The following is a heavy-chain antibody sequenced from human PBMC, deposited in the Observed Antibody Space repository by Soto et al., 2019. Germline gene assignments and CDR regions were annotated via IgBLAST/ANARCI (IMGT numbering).Heavy chain of an antibody. Sequence: QVQLVQSGAEVKKPGSSVKVSCKASGGIFSTYAISLLRQAPGQGLEWMGGIIPLFGTPNYAQRFQGRVTITAAESTSTDYMELRRLRSEDTAVYYCARDRDDYGSGNYYNRIDFWGQGTLVTVSA. CDR1: GGIFSTYA. CDR3: ARDRDDYGSGNYYNRIDF. J-gene: IGHJ4*02. D-gene: IGHD3-10*01. CDR2: IIPLFGTP. V-gene: IGHV1-69*01.